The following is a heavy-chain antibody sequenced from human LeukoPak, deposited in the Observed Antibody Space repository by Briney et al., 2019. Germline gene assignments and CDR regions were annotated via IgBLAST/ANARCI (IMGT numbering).Heavy chain of an antibody. Sequence: GGSLRLSCAASGFTFSSYAMHWVRQAPGKGLEWVAVISYDGSNKYYADSVKGRFTISRDNSKNTLYLQMNSLRAEDTAVYYCAKASILEAFDIWGQGTMVTVSS. J-gene: IGHJ3*02. V-gene: IGHV3-30*18. D-gene: IGHD2-21*01. CDR3: AKASILEAFDI. CDR2: ISYDGSNK. CDR1: GFTFSSYA.